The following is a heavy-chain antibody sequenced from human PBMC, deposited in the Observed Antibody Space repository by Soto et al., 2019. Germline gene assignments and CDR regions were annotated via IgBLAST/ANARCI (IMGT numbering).Heavy chain of an antibody. CDR1: GGSISSGGYY. D-gene: IGHD3-22*01. J-gene: IGHJ4*02. CDR3: ARTPYTYYYDSSGYLDY. Sequence: SETLSLTCTVSGGSISSGGYYWSWIRQHPGKGLEWIGYIYYSGSTYYNPSLKSRVTISVDTSKNQFSLKLSSVTAADTAVYYCARTPYTYYYDSSGYLDYWGQGTLVTVSS. V-gene: IGHV4-31*03. CDR2: IYYSGST.